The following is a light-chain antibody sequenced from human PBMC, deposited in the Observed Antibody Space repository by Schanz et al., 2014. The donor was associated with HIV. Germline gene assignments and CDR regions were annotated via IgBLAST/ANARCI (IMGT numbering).Light chain of an antibody. CDR1: SSDVGGYNY. CDR3: GTWDASLNGWV. CDR2: DVS. J-gene: IGLJ3*02. Sequence: QSALTQPRSVSGSPGQSVTISCTGTSSDVGGYNYVSWYQEHPGNAPKLMIYDVSKRPSGVPDRFSGSKSGNTASLTISGLQPEDEADYYCGTWDASLNGWVFGGGTKLTVL. V-gene: IGLV2-11*01.